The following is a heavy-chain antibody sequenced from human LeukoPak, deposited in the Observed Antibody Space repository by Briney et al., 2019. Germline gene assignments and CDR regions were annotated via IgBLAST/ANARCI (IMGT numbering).Heavy chain of an antibody. J-gene: IGHJ4*02. V-gene: IGHV4-59*01. Sequence: SETLSLTCAVYGGSFSGYYWSWIRQPPGKGLEWIGYIYYSGSTNYNPSLKSRVTISVDTSKNQFSLKLSSVTAADTAVYYCARAYDSSGYNDYWGQGTLVTVSS. CDR1: GGSFSGYY. D-gene: IGHD3-22*01. CDR3: ARAYDSSGYNDY. CDR2: IYYSGST.